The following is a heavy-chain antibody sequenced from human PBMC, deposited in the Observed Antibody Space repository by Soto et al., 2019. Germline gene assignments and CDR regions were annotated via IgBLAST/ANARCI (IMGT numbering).Heavy chain of an antibody. V-gene: IGHV3-48*03. CDR1: GFTFSSYE. D-gene: IGHD1-26*01. CDR2: ISSSGSTI. Sequence: EVQLVESGGGLVQPGGSLRLSCAASGFTFSSYEMNWVRQAPGKGLEWVSYISSSGSTIYYADSVKGRFTISRDNAKNSLYLQMNSLRAEDTAVYYCARDYSGSYYYYGMDVWGQGTTVTVSS. CDR3: ARDYSGSYYYYGMDV. J-gene: IGHJ6*02.